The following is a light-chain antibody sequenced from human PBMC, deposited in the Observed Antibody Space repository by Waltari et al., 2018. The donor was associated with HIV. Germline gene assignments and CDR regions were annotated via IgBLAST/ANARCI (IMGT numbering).Light chain of an antibody. Sequence: QSVLTQPPSVSGAPGQRVTISCTGSSSNLVAGYDVHWYQQLPGTAPKLLIYGNSNRPSGVPDRFSGSKSGTSASLAITGLQAEDEADYYCQSYDSSLSGYVFGTGTKVTVL. J-gene: IGLJ1*01. CDR3: QSYDSSLSGYV. CDR1: SSNLVAGYD. CDR2: GNS. V-gene: IGLV1-40*01.